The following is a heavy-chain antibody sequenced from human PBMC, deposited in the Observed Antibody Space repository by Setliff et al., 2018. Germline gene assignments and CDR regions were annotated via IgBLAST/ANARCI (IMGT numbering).Heavy chain of an antibody. D-gene: IGHD3-3*01. CDR1: GFSISSGYY. V-gene: IGHV4-61*02. CDR3: ARMSGFLYMDV. CDR2: IYTTWST. J-gene: IGHJ6*03. Sequence: PSETLSLTCAVSGFSISSGYYWGWIRQPAGKGLEWIGRIYTTWSTNYNPSLRSRVSISLDTSKSQFFLKLNSVTAADTAVYYCARMSGFLYMDVWGKGTPVTVSS.